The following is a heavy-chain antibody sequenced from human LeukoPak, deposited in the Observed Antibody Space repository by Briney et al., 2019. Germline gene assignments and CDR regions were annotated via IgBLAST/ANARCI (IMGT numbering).Heavy chain of an antibody. D-gene: IGHD1-20*01. CDR1: GFTFSGSP. Sequence: GGSLRLSCAASGFTFSGSPIHWVRQASGKGLEWVGRIRSKANNYATAYAASVKGRFTISRDDSKNTAYLHMNSLKTEDTAVYFCTRLTGSLPFDYWGQGTLVTVSS. J-gene: IGHJ4*02. CDR3: TRLTGSLPFDY. CDR2: IRSKANNYAT. V-gene: IGHV3-73*01.